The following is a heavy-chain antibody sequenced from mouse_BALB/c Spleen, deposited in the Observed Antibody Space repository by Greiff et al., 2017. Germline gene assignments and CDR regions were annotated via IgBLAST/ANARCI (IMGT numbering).Heavy chain of an antibody. CDR3: ARSAYGNPFDY. CDR1: GYTFTSYV. Sequence: EVKLVESGPELVKPGASVKMSCKASGYTFTSYVMHWVKQKPGQGLEWIGYINPYNDGTKYNEKFKGKATLTSDKSSSTAYMELSSLTSEDSAVYYCARSAYGNPFDYWGQGTTLTVSS. D-gene: IGHD2-10*02. CDR2: INPYNDGT. J-gene: IGHJ2*01. V-gene: IGHV1-14*01.